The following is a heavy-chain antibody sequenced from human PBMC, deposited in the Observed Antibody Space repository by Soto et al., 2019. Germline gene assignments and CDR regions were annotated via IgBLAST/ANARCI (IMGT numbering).Heavy chain of an antibody. J-gene: IGHJ3*01. Sequence: GGSLRLSCTPSGFTFDNFSMHWVRQAPGKGLEWVAVVSHDGAIKHYAESVRGRLTISRDNSRDTLSLQMNSLRPEDTAVYYSVGETPMVRVVVKTPGSPGGRDLWGRGRVVTVSS. CDR3: VGETPMVRVVVKTPGSPGGRDL. CDR2: VSHDGAIK. CDR1: GFTFDNFS. V-gene: IGHV3-30-3*01. D-gene: IGHD3-22*01.